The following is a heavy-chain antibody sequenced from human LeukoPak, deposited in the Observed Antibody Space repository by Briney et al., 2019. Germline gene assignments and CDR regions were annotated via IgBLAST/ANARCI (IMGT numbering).Heavy chain of an antibody. CDR1: GFTFSSYS. CDR3: ARVRYYYGSGSYYYFDY. D-gene: IGHD3-10*01. J-gene: IGHJ4*02. CDR2: ISSSSSYI. Sequence: GGSLRLSCAASGFTFSSYSMNWVRQAPGKGLEWVSSISSSSSYIYYADSVKGRFTISRDNAKNSLYLQMNSLRAEDTAVYYCARVRYYYGSGSYYYFDYWGQGTLVTVSS. V-gene: IGHV3-21*04.